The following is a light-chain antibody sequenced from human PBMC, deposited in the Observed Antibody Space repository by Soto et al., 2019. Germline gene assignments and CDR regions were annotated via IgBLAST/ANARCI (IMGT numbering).Light chain of an antibody. J-gene: IGLJ3*02. CDR1: SSNIGAGYD. CDR3: AAWDDSLSGQV. V-gene: IGLV1-47*01. Sequence: QSVLTQPPSVSGAPGQRVTISCTGSSSNIGAGYDVHWYQQLPGTAPKLLNYRNNQRPSGVPDRFSGSKSGTSASLAISGLRSEDEADYYCAAWDDSLSGQVFGGGTKLTVL. CDR2: RNN.